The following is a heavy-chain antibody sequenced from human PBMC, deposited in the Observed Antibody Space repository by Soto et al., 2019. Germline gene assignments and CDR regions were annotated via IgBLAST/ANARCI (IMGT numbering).Heavy chain of an antibody. CDR1: GYTFTSYG. CDR3: ARGRYADY. V-gene: IGHV1-18*01. D-gene: IGHD1-1*01. Sequence: QVHLVQSGAEVKKPGASVKVSCKASGYTFTSYGITWVRQAPGQGLEWMGWISAHNGNTDYAQKLQDRVIVTRDTSTSTAYMELRSLRSDDTAVYYCARGRYADYWGQGALVTVSS. CDR2: ISAHNGNT. J-gene: IGHJ4*02.